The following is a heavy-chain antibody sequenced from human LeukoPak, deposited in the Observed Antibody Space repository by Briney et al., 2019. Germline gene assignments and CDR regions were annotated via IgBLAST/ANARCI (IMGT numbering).Heavy chain of an antibody. V-gene: IGHV1-2*02. D-gene: IGHD4-17*01. CDR3: ARGPTVTTDYYYYYMDV. CDR1: GYTFTGYY. Sequence: ASVKVSCKASGYTFTGYYMHWVRQAPGQGLEWMGWINPKSGGTNYAQKFQGRVTMTRGTSISTAYMELSRLRSDDTAVYYCARGPTVTTDYYYYYMDVWGKGTTVTVSS. J-gene: IGHJ6*03. CDR2: INPKSGGT.